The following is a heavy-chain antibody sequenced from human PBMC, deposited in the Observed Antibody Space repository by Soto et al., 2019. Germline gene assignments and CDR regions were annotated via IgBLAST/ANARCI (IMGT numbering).Heavy chain of an antibody. J-gene: IGHJ5*02. Sequence: GGSLILSCAASGFTFSSYALHWVRQAPGKGLEWVAVISGDGSDKYYADSVKGRFTISRDRSKSSLYLQMNSLRAEDTAVYYCARDLVFSCSSSSSFGNTWLDP. D-gene: IGHD2-2*01. CDR2: ISGDGSDK. CDR3: ARDLVFSCSSSSSFGNTWLDP. V-gene: IGHV3-30-3*01. CDR1: GFTFSSYA.